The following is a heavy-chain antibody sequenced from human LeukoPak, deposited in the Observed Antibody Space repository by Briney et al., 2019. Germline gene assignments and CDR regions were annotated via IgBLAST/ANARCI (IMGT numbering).Heavy chain of an antibody. CDR2: ISYDGSNK. CDR3: AKDRNYLDY. CDR1: GFTFSSYG. Sequence: GGSLRLSCVATGFTFSSYGMHWVRQAPGKGLEWVAVISYDGSNKYYADSVKGRFTISRDNSKNTLYLQMNSLRAEDTAVYYCAKDRNYLDYWGQGTLVTVSS. V-gene: IGHV3-30*18. J-gene: IGHJ4*02.